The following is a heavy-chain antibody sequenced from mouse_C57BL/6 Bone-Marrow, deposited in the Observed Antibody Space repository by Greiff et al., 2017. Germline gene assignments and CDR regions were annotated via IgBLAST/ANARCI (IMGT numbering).Heavy chain of an antibody. CDR2: ISGGGGNT. CDR1: GFTFSSYT. D-gene: IGHD1-1*01. CDR3: SRQGATGLATRYSDV. V-gene: IGHV5-9*01. J-gene: IGHJ1*03. Sequence: EVKLMESGGGLVKPGGSLKLSCAASGFTFSSYTMSWVRQTPEKRLQWVAAISGGGGNTYYPDSVKGRFTLSRDNDKNILYLQMSSLRSEDTALYYCSRQGATGLATRYSDVWGTGTTVTVSS.